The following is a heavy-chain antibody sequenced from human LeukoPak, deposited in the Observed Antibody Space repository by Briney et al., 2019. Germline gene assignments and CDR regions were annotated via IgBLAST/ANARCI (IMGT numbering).Heavy chain of an antibody. CDR1: GGSISSYY. J-gene: IGHJ6*03. Sequence: SETLSLTCTVSGGSISSYYWSWIRQPPGKGLELIGDIYYSGSTNYNPSLKSRVTISVDTSKNQFSLKLSSVTAADTAVYYCARVGIAARPGYMDVWGKGTTVTVSS. CDR3: ARVGIAARPGYMDV. CDR2: IYYSGST. V-gene: IGHV4-59*01. D-gene: IGHD6-6*01.